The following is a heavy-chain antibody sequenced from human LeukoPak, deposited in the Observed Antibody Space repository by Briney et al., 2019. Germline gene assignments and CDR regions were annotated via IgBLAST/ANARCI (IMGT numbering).Heavy chain of an antibody. CDR3: ARVDGTAVAGPLGLDY. Sequence: PSETLSLTCAVSGGSISSSNWWRWVREPPGKGLEWIGEIYHTGSTNSNPSLKSRVTISVDKSKNQFSLKLSSVTAADTAVYYCARVDGTAVAGPLGLDYWGQGTLVTVSS. CDR1: GGSISSSNW. CDR2: IYHTGST. D-gene: IGHD6-19*01. V-gene: IGHV4-4*02. J-gene: IGHJ4*02.